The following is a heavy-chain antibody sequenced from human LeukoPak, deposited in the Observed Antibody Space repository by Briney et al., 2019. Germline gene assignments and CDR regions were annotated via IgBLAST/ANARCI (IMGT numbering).Heavy chain of an antibody. Sequence: PSETLSLTCTVSGGSISSYYWSWIRQPAGKRLEWIGNIYDSGSTYYNASLQSRVTISIDTSKNQFSLRLSSVTAADTAMYYCAKSGGYGLIDYWGQGTLVTVSS. V-gene: IGHV4-59*04. CDR3: AKSGGYGLIDY. CDR2: IYDSGST. D-gene: IGHD1-26*01. CDR1: GGSISSYY. J-gene: IGHJ4*02.